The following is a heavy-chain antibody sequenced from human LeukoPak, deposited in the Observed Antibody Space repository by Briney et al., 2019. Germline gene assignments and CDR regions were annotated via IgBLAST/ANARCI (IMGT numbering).Heavy chain of an antibody. J-gene: IGHJ1*01. Sequence: PSETLSLTCAVYGGSFRGYYWSWIRQPPGKGLEWIGEINHSGSTNYNPSLKSRVTISVDTSKNQFSLKLSSVTAADTAVYYCARALTTPTHWGQGTLVTVSS. CDR2: INHSGST. D-gene: IGHD4-17*01. CDR1: GGSFRGYY. V-gene: IGHV4-34*01. CDR3: ARALTTPTH.